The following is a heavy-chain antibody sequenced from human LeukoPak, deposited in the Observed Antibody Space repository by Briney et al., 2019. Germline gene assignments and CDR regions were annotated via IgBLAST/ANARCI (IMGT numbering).Heavy chain of an antibody. CDR3: ARAGIGYFDY. CDR1: GGSISSYY. D-gene: IGHD3-10*01. V-gene: IGHV4-30-4*08. CDR2: IYYSGST. Sequence: SETLSLTCTGSGGSISSYYWSWIRQPPGKGLEWIGYIYYSGSTYYNPSLKSRVTISVDTSKNQFSLKLSSVTAADTAVYYCARAGIGYFDYWGQGTLVTVSS. J-gene: IGHJ4*02.